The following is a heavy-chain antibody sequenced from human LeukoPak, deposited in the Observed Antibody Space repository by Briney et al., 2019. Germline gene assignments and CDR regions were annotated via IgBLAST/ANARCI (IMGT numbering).Heavy chain of an antibody. CDR2: IFPGDSET. CDR3: ATSESQTRFDY. CDR1: GYSFTTHW. Sequence: GESLKISCKGSGYSFTTHWIGWVRQLPGKGLEWMGLIFPGDSETIYSPSLQGQVTISADRSINTAYLRWSSLKASDTAMYYCATSESQTRFDYWGQGTLVTVSS. J-gene: IGHJ4*02. V-gene: IGHV5-51*01. D-gene: IGHD1/OR15-1a*01.